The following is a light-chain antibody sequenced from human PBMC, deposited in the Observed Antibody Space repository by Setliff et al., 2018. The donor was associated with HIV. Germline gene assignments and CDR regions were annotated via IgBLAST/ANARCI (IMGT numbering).Light chain of an antibody. J-gene: IGLJ1*01. V-gene: IGLV2-14*01. CDR1: SSDVGTYDY. CDR2: EVS. Sequence: QSVLTQPASVSGSPGQTTTISCTGTSSDVGTYDYASWYQQHPGKAPKLMIYEVSNRPSGVSNRFSGSKSGNTASLTVSGLQAGDEADYYCSSYSTSGTLFGTGTKVTVL. CDR3: SSYSTSGTL.